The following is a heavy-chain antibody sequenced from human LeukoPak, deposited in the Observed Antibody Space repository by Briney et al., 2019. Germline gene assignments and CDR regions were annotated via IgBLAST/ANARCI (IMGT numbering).Heavy chain of an antibody. Sequence: QTGGSLRLSCAASGFTFSSYAMSWVRQAPGKGLEWVSAISGSGGSTCHADSVKGRFTISRDNSKNTLYLQMNSLRAEDTAVYYCAKDQLTYYGDYVTAYWGQGTLVTVSS. J-gene: IGHJ4*02. CDR3: AKDQLTYYGDYVTAY. D-gene: IGHD4-17*01. CDR1: GFTFSSYA. V-gene: IGHV3-23*01. CDR2: ISGSGGST.